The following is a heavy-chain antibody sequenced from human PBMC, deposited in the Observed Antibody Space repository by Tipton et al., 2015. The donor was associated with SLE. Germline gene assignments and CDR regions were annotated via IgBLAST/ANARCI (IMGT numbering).Heavy chain of an antibody. CDR3: ATTLQLVDVLDI. CDR2: TYFGGST. V-gene: IGHV4-59*11. CDR1: GGSISSHY. J-gene: IGHJ3*02. Sequence: GLVKPSETLPLTCSVSGGSISSHYWSWIRQAPGKGLEWIGYTYFGGSTNYNPSLKIRVIISADTSKNQFSLKLSSVTAADTAVYYCATTLQLVDVLDIWGQGTLVTVSS. D-gene: IGHD5-24*01.